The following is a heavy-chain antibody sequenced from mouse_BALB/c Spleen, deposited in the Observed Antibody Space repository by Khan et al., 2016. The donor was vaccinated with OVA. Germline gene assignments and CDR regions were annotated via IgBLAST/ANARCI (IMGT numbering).Heavy chain of an antibody. D-gene: IGHD2-14*01. CDR1: GFSLTSYG. V-gene: IGHV2-6-1*01. Sequence: QVQLKESGPGLVAPSQSLSISCTISGFSLTSYGVHWVRQPPGKGLEWMVLIWSDGSTIYYSALKSRLCITKDNSKNQVFLKMNSLQMDDTAMYYCAKHDRYFYAMDYWGQGTSVTVSS. CDR3: AKHDRYFYAMDY. CDR2: IWSDGST. J-gene: IGHJ4*01.